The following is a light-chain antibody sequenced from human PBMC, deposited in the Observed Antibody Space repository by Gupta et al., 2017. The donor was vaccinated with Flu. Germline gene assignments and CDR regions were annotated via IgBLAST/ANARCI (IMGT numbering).Light chain of an antibody. Sequence: ISISCTGGSIDAYGYTYVYWYQQHPDTALNLMVYEISNRAAGIAIRFSGSKSGTTASLTISELQEEDEGDYYGSSYKTRTSRVFGGGTKLTVL. CDR1: SIDAYGYTY. CDR2: EIS. J-gene: IGLJ3*02. CDR3: SSYKTRTSRV. V-gene: IGLV2-14*01.